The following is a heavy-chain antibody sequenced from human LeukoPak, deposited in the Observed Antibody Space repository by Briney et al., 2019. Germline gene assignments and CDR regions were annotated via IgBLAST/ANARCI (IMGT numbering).Heavy chain of an antibody. J-gene: IGHJ4*02. CDR2: IYTSGST. CDR3: ARDPDSYEYYFDY. V-gene: IGHV4-4*07. Sequence: PSETLSLTCTVSGGSISSYYWSWIRQPAGKGLEWIGRIYTSGSTNYNPSLKSRATMSVDTSKDQFSLKLSSVTAADTAVYYCARDPDSYEYYFDYWGQGTLVTVSS. D-gene: IGHD5-18*01. CDR1: GGSISSYY.